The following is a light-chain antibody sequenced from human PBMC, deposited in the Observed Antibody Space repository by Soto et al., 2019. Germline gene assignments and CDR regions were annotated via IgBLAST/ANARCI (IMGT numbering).Light chain of an antibody. CDR3: QQYYSTPIT. V-gene: IGKV4-1*01. CDR1: QSVLYSSNNKNY. Sequence: DIVMTQSPDSLAVSLGERATINCKSSQSVLYSSNNKNYLAWYQQKPGQPPQLLIYWASTRESGVPDRFSGSESGTDFTLTISSLQAEDVAVYYCQQYYSTPITFGQGTRLEIK. J-gene: IGKJ5*01. CDR2: WAS.